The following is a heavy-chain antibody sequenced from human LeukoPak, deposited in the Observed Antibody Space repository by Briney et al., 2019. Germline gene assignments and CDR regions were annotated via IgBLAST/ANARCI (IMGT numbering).Heavy chain of an antibody. CDR3: ARFVVVPAAIPYYFDY. J-gene: IGHJ4*02. D-gene: IGHD2-2*01. Sequence: GGSLRLSCAASGFTFSSYWMSWVRQAPGKGLEWAANIKQDGSEKYYVDSVKGRFTISRDNAKNSLYLQMNSLRAEDTAVYYCARFVVVPAAIPYYFDYWGQGTLVTVSS. V-gene: IGHV3-7*01. CDR1: GFTFSSYW. CDR2: IKQDGSEK.